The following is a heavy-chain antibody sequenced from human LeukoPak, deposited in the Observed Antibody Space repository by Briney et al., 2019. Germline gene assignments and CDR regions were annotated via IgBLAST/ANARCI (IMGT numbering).Heavy chain of an antibody. Sequence: GGSLRLSCAASGFTFSNYWMSWVRQAPGKGLEWVANIKQDGSEKYYVDSVKGRFTISRDNAKNSLYLQMNSLRAEDTAVYYCAGIGYSSSSQDYWGQGTLVTVSS. J-gene: IGHJ4*02. D-gene: IGHD6-6*01. V-gene: IGHV3-7*01. CDR3: AGIGYSSSSQDY. CDR1: GFTFSNYW. CDR2: IKQDGSEK.